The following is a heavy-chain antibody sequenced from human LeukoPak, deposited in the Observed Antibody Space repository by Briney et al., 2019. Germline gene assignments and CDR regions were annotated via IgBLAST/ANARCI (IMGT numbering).Heavy chain of an antibody. J-gene: IGHJ6*04. CDR2: IRYDGSNK. Sequence: GGPLRLSCAASGFTFSSYGMQWVRQAPGKGVEGVAFIRYDGSNKYYEDSVKGLFTISRDHSKNTLYLQMSSLRAEDTAVYYCAELGITMIGGVWGKGNTVTISS. CDR1: GFTFSSYG. D-gene: IGHD3-10*02. V-gene: IGHV3-30*02. CDR3: AELGITMIGGV.